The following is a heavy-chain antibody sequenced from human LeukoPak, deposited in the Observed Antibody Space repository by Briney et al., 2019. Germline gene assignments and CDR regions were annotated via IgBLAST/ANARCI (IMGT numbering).Heavy chain of an antibody. CDR1: VYTFTGYY. D-gene: IGHD3-22*01. V-gene: IGHV1-2*02. CDR3: GRVQAMIVVASYYFDY. Sequence: ASVKVSCKASVYTFTGYYMHWVRQAPGQGLEWMGWINPNSGGTNYAQKFQGRLTMTRDTSISTPYMELRKLRADDTAVYYCGRVQAMIVVASYYFDYWRQGTLVSVCS. CDR2: INPNSGGT. J-gene: IGHJ4*02.